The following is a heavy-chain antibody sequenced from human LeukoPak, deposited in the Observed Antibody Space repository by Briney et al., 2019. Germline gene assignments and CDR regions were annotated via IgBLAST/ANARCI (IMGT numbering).Heavy chain of an antibody. V-gene: IGHV4-39*01. CDR1: GGSISSSSYY. D-gene: IGHD4-23*01. J-gene: IGHJ5*02. Sequence: SETLSLTCTVSGGSISSSSYYWGWIRQPPGKGLEWIGSIYYSGSTYYNPSLKSRVTISVDTSKNQFSLKLSSVTAADTAVYYCARHLWGVVTPYNWFDPWGQGTLVTVPS. CDR3: ARHLWGVVTPYNWFDP. CDR2: IYYSGST.